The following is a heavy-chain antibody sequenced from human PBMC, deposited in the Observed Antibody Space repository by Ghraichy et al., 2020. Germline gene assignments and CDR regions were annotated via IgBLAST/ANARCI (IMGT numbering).Heavy chain of an antibody. CDR2: IRGSGGST. D-gene: IGHD6-19*01. CDR1: GFTLSSYA. CDR3: AKGYDSVWNFFDH. Sequence: GGSLRLSCAASGFTLSSYAMNWVRQAPGKGLEWVSLIRGSGGSTYYADSVKGRFTISRDNSKNTLYLQLNSLRAEDTAIYYCAKGYDSVWNFFDHWGQGTLVTVSS. J-gene: IGHJ4*02. V-gene: IGHV3-23*01.